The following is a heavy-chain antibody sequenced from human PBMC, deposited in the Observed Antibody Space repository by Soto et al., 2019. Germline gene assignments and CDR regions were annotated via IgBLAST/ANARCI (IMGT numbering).Heavy chain of an antibody. Sequence: EVQLLESGGGLVQPGGSLRLSCAASGLTFRSYALSWVRQAPGKGLEWVSGISGTGDGTDYADSVKGRFTVSRDNFKNTLYLQVNSLRAEDTAVYYCAGPGYSSQDFWGQGTLVTVSS. V-gene: IGHV3-23*01. J-gene: IGHJ4*02. CDR3: AGPGYSSQDF. CDR1: GLTFRSYA. D-gene: IGHD5-18*01. CDR2: ISGTGDGT.